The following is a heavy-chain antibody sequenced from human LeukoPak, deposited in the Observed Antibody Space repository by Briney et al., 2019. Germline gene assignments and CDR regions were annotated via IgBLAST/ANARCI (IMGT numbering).Heavy chain of an antibody. CDR2: LYNSRST. D-gene: IGHD1-26*01. CDR3: ARRSDADWYFDV. CDR1: DDSINSNY. Sequence: SETLSLTCSVSDDSINSNYWSWIRQPPGKGLEWIGYLYNSRSTNYNPSLKSRVTISVDTSKTQFSLRLSSVTAADTAVYYCARRSDADWYFDVWGRGTMVTVSS. J-gene: IGHJ2*01. V-gene: IGHV4-59*08.